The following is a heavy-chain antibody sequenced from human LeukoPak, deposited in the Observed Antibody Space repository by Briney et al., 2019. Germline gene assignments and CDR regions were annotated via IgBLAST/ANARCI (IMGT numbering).Heavy chain of an antibody. J-gene: IGHJ4*02. CDR3: ARDGQRTIFGATPFDY. CDR2: IYTSGST. CDR1: GGSISSYY. D-gene: IGHD3-3*01. Sequence: SETLSLTCTVSGGSISSYYWSWIRQPAGKGLEWIGRIYTSGSTDYNPSLKSRVTMSVDTSKNQFSLKLNSVTAADTAVYYCARDGQRTIFGATPFDYWGQGTLVTVSS. V-gene: IGHV4-4*07.